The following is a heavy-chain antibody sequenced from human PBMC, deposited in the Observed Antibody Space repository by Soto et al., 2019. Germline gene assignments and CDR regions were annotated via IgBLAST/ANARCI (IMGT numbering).Heavy chain of an antibody. J-gene: IGHJ5*01. CDR2: ISGSGGST. CDR1: GFTFSSYA. V-gene: IGHV3-23*01. Sequence: GGSLRLSCAASGFTFSSYAMSWVRQAPGKGLEWVSAISGSGGSTYYADSVKGRFTISRDNSKNTLYLQMNSLRAEDTAVYYCAKDSLGQLAGYNWFDYWGLGTLVTVSS. D-gene: IGHD6-6*01. CDR3: AKDSLGQLAGYNWFDY.